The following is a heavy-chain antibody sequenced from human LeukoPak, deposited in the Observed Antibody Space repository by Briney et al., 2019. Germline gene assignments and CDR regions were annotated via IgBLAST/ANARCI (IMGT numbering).Heavy chain of an antibody. CDR2: INPNSGGT. D-gene: IGHD3-9*01. V-gene: IGHV1-2*02. CDR1: GYTFTGYY. CDR3: ARDRRYFDWVDY. J-gene: IGHJ4*02. Sequence: VASVKVSCKASGYTFTGYYMHWVRQAPGQGLEWMGWINPNSGGTNYAQKFQGRVTMTRDTSISTAYMELGRLRSDDTAVYYCARDRRYFDWVDYWGQGTLVTVSS.